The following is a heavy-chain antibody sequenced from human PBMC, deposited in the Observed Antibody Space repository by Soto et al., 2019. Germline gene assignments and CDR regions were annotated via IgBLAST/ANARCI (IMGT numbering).Heavy chain of an antibody. D-gene: IGHD3-22*01. CDR2: ISWDGGST. Sequence: GGSLRLSCAASGFTFDDYAMHWVRQAPGKGLEWVSLISWDGGSTYYADSVKGRFTISRDNSKNSLYLQMNSLRAEDTALYYCAKGAPNYYDSSGYLTYYYCGMDVWGQGTTVTVSS. CDR3: AKGAPNYYDSSGYLTYYYCGMDV. V-gene: IGHV3-43D*03. J-gene: IGHJ6*02. CDR1: GFTFDDYA.